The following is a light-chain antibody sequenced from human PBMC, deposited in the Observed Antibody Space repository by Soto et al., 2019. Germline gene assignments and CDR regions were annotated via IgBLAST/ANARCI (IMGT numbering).Light chain of an antibody. J-gene: IGLJ1*01. CDR3: GSYAGGSRV. V-gene: IGLV2-23*02. CDR1: SRDVGAYKL. CDR2: EVG. Sequence: QSALTQPASVSGXPGQSITISCTGTSRDVGAYKLVSWYQQHPGKAPKLIIYEVGERPSGASNRFSGSKSGNTASLTISGLQAEDEAYYYCGSYAGGSRVFGTGTKLTVL.